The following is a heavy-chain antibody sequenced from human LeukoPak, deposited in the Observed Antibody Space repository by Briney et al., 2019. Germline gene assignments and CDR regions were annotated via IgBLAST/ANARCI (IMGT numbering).Heavy chain of an antibody. V-gene: IGHV1-2*02. D-gene: IGHD3-16*01. CDR3: ARALRSRLGGAWYDYDAIDI. J-gene: IGHJ3*02. CDR1: GYTFTGYY. CDR2: INPNSGGT. Sequence: RGASVKVSCKASGYTFTGYYMHWVRQAPGQGLEWMGWINPNSGGTNYAQKFQTRVTMTRDTSISTAYMELSRLRSDDTAVYYCARALRSRLGGAWYDYDAIDIWGQGTMVTVSS.